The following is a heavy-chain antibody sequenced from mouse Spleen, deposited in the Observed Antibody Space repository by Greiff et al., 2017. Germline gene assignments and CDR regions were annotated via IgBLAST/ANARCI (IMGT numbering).Heavy chain of an antibody. J-gene: IGHJ4*01. Sequence: QVTLKVSGPGILQPSQTLSLTCSFSGFSLSTYGIGVGWIRQPSGKGLEWLAHIWWNDNKYYNTALKSRLTISKDTSNNQVFLKIASVDTADTATYYCARIALTGNAMDYWGQGTSVTVSS. CDR1: GFSLSTYGIG. CDR2: IWWNDNK. D-gene: IGHD4-1*01. CDR3: ARIALTGNAMDY. V-gene: IGHV8-11*01.